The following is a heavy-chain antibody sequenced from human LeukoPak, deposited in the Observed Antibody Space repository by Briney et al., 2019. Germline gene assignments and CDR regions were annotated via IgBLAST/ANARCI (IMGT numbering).Heavy chain of an antibody. J-gene: IGHJ6*02. D-gene: IGHD3-22*01. V-gene: IGHV1-18*01. CDR3: ARVYYDSSGYYYYCYGMDV. CDR2: ISAYNCNT. CDR1: GYTFTSYG. Sequence: ASVKVSCKASGYTFTSYGISWVRQAPGQGLEWMGWISAYNCNTNYAQKLQGRVTMTTDTSTSTAYMELRSLRSDDTAVYYCARVYYDSSGYYYYCYGMDVWGQGTTVTVSS.